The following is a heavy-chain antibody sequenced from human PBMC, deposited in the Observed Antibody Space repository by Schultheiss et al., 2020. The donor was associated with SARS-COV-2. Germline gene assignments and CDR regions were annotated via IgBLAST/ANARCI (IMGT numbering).Heavy chain of an antibody. V-gene: IGHV4-39*07. D-gene: IGHD6-13*01. J-gene: IGHJ5*02. CDR1: GGSISSSSYY. Sequence: SETLSLTCTVSGGSISSSSYYWGWIRQPPGKGLEWIGTIYYSGSTHYNTSLKSRVTISVDKSKNQFSLKLSSVTAADTAVYYCARERISAAAVTWGQGTLVTVSS. CDR2: IYYSGST. CDR3: ARERISAAAVT.